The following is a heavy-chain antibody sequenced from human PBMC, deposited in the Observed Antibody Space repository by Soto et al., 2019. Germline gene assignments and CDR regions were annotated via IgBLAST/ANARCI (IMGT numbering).Heavy chain of an antibody. D-gene: IGHD5-12*01. J-gene: IGHJ3*02. CDR3: AREGYADDAFDI. CDR1: GGSISSGGYY. V-gene: IGHV4-31*03. Sequence: PSETLSLTCTVSGGSISSGGYYWSWIRQHPGKGLEWIGYIYYSGSTYYNPSLKSRFTISVDTSKNQFSLKLSSVTAADTAVYYCAREGYADDAFDIWGQGTMVTVSS. CDR2: IYYSGST.